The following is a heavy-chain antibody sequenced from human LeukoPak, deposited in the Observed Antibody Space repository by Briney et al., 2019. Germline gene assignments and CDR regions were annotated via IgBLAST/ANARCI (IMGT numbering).Heavy chain of an antibody. V-gene: IGHV4-34*01. CDR2: INHSGST. D-gene: IGHD2-2*01. CDR1: GGSFSGYY. J-gene: IGHJ5*02. Sequence: SETLSLTCAVYGGSFSGYYWSWIRQPPGKGLEWIGEINHSGSTNYNPSLKSRVTTSVDTSKNQFSLKLSSVTAADTAVYYCARYRYCSSTSCYRGASMWFDPWGQGTLVTVSS. CDR3: ARYRYCSSTSCYRGASMWFDP.